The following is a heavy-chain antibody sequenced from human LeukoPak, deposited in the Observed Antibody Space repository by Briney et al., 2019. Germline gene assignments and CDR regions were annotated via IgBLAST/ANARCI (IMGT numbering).Heavy chain of an antibody. V-gene: IGHV4-59*01. CDR2: IYNSGST. Sequence: SETLSLTCTDSGGSISPYYWSWIRQPPGKGLEWIGYIYNSGSTNYNPSLKSRVTISLHTSKNQFSLRLSSLTAADTAVYYCARRHYYNGRAYYFLDYWGQGTLVTVSS. CDR3: ARRHYYNGRAYYFLDY. D-gene: IGHD3-22*01. J-gene: IGHJ4*02. CDR1: GGSISPYY.